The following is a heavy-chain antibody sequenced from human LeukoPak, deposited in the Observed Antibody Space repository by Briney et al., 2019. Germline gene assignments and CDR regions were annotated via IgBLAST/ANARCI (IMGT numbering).Heavy chain of an antibody. CDR3: ARDSKEYDFWSGYGGTPYYYGMDV. Sequence: SETLSLTCTVSGGSISSYYWSWIRQPAGKGLEWIGRIYTSGSTNYNPSLKSRVTMSVDTFKNQFSLKLSSVTAADTAVYYCARDSKEYDFWSGYGGTPYYYGMDVWGQGTTVTVSS. CDR1: GGSISSYY. J-gene: IGHJ6*02. V-gene: IGHV4-4*07. CDR2: IYTSGST. D-gene: IGHD3-3*01.